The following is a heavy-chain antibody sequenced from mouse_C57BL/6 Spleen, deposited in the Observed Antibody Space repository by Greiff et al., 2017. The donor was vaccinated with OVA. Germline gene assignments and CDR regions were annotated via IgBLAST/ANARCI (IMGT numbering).Heavy chain of an antibody. CDR1: GYTFTSYW. D-gene: IGHD4-1*01. Sequence: QVQLQQPGAELVRPGTSVKLSCKASGYTFTSYWMNWVKQRPGQGLEWIGVIAPSDSYTNYNQKFKGKATLTVDTSSSTAYMQLSSLTSEDSAVYYCASGLGRDYYAMDYWGQGTSVTVSS. V-gene: IGHV1-59*01. CDR3: ASGLGRDYYAMDY. J-gene: IGHJ4*01. CDR2: IAPSDSYT.